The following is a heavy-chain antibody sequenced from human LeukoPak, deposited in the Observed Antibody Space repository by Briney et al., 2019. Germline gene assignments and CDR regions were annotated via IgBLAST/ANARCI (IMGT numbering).Heavy chain of an antibody. CDR3: ATQGYYDSSGPQADY. Sequence: GESLKISSKGSGYSFTSYWIGWVRQMPGKGLEWMGTIYPGDSDTRYSPSFQGQVTISADKSISTAYLQWSSLKASDTAMYYCATQGYYDSSGPQADYWGQGTLVTVSS. CDR2: IYPGDSDT. J-gene: IGHJ4*02. V-gene: IGHV5-51*01. D-gene: IGHD3-22*01. CDR1: GYSFTSYW.